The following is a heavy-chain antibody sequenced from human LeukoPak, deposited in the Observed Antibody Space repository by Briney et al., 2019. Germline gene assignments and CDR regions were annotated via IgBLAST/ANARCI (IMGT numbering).Heavy chain of an antibody. J-gene: IGHJ4*02. D-gene: IGHD3-22*01. CDR3: ARYYYDSSGLFDY. CDR2: ISSSSSYI. Sequence: GGSLRLSCAASGFTFSSYSMNWVRQAPGKGLEWVSSISSSSSYIYYADSVKGRFTISRDNAKNSLYLLMNSLRAEDTAVYYCARYYYDSSGLFDYWGQGTLVTVSS. CDR1: GFTFSSYS. V-gene: IGHV3-21*01.